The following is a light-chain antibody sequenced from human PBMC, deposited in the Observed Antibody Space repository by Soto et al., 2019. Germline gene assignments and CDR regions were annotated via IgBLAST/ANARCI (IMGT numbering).Light chain of an antibody. V-gene: IGKV3-20*01. J-gene: IGKJ5*01. CDR2: GAS. CDR1: QSVSSSY. CDR3: QQYGYLVT. Sequence: EIVLTQSPGTLSLSPGERATLSCRASQSVSSSYLAWYQQKPGQAPRLLIYGASSRATGIPDRFSGSGSGTDFTLTISRLEPEDFAMYYCQQYGYLVTFGGGTRLE.